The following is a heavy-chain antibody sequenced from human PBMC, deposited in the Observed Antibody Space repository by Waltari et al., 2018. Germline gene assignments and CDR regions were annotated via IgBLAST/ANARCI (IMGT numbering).Heavy chain of an antibody. CDR1: GFTVSSNY. CDR2: IYSGGST. D-gene: IGHD1-26*01. J-gene: IGHJ4*02. CDR3: ARGSYGLVGANYYFDY. V-gene: IGHV3-53*01. Sequence: EVQLVESGGGLIQPGGSLRLSCAASGFTVSSNYMSWVRQAPGKGLEWVSVIYSGGSTYYADSVNGRFTSSRDNAKNTLYLQMNSLRAEDTAVYYCARGSYGLVGANYYFDYWGQGTLVTVSS.